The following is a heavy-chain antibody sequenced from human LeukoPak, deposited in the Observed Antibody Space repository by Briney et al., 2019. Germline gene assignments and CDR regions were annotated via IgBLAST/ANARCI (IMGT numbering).Heavy chain of an antibody. CDR1: GGVVSTSDYC. CDR3: ARVFDS. CDR2: IFYTGKT. V-gene: IGHV4-39*07. Sequence: SETLSLTCTVSGGVVSTSDYCWGWIRQSPGKGLEWIGDIFYTGKTNYNPSLKSRATISLDTSKNQFSLRLTSVTAADTAVYFCARVFDSWGQGKLVTVSS. J-gene: IGHJ4*02.